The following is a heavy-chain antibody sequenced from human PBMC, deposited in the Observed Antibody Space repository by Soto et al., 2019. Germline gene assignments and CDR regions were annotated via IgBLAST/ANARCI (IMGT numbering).Heavy chain of an antibody. CDR2: ISFDGSHK. Sequence: QGQLVESGGGLAQPGRSLRLSCAASGFSFGSYGMHWVRQAPGKGLDWVAVISFDGSHKYYADSVKGRFTISRDNSKNTLSLRVNSMTTEDTAIYYCDRDGGEQPVDSCYYGGLDGWGQGTMVTVSS. J-gene: IGHJ6*02. D-gene: IGHD6-13*01. V-gene: IGHV3-30*03. CDR3: DRDGGEQPVDSCYYGGLDG. CDR1: GFSFGSYG.